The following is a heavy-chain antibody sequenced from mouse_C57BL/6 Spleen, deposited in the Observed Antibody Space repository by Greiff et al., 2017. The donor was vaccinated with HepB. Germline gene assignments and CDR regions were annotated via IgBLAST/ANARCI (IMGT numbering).Heavy chain of an antibody. D-gene: IGHD1-1*01. CDR1: GYTFTSYD. V-gene: IGHV1-85*01. J-gene: IGHJ3*01. CDR2: IYPRDGST. Sequence: QVQLKQSGPELVKPGASVKLSCTASGYTFTSYDINWVQQRPGQGLEWIGWIYPRDGSTKYNEKFKGKATLTVDTSSSTSYMELHSLTSEDSAVYCCARANYGSGYFVAYWGQGTLVTVSA. CDR3: ARANYGSGYFVAY.